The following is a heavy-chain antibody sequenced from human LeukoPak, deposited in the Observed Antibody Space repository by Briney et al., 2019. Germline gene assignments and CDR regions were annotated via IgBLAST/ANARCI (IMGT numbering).Heavy chain of an antibody. CDR3: ARGLELLWFGESNFDY. V-gene: IGHV4-61*09. CDR1: GGSISSGSYY. J-gene: IGHJ4*02. CDR2: IYTSGST. Sequence: PSQTLSLTCTVSGGSISSGSYYWSWIRQPAGRGLEWIGHIYTSGSTNYNPSLKSRVTISVDMSKNQFSLKLSSVTAADTAVYYCARGLELLWFGESNFDYWGQGTLVTVSS. D-gene: IGHD3-10*01.